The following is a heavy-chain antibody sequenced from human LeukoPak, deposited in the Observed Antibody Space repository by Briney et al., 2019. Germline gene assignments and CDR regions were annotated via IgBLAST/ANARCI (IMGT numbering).Heavy chain of an antibody. V-gene: IGHV3-21*01. D-gene: IGHD2/OR15-2a*01. CDR1: GFIFSSYS. Sequence: AGGSLRLSCAVSGFIFSSYSMSWVRQAPGKGLEWVSSISTSSSYIYYADSVKGRFTISRDNAKNSLYLQMKSLRAEDTAVYYCARGKTSQNIVTRKTXNWFDPXXQGTLVTVXS. CDR2: ISTSSSYI. CDR3: ARGKTSQNIVTRKTXNWFDP. J-gene: IGHJ5*02.